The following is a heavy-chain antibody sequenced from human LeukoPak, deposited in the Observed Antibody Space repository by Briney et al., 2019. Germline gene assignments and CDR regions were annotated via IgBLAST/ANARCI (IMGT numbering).Heavy chain of an antibody. J-gene: IGHJ4*02. Sequence: ASVKVSCKASGYTFTGYYMHWVRQAPGQGLEWMGIINPSGGSTSYAQKFQGRVTMTRDTSTSTVYMELSSLRSEDTAVYYCARASTLTYYYDSSGYPDFDYWGQGTLVTVSS. V-gene: IGHV1-46*01. CDR3: ARASTLTYYYDSSGYPDFDY. D-gene: IGHD3-22*01. CDR2: INPSGGST. CDR1: GYTFTGYY.